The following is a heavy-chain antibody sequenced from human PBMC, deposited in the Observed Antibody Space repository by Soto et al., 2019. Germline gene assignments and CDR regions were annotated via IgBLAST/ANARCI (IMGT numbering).Heavy chain of an antibody. D-gene: IGHD1-1*01. CDR3: ATWHLQEHAYDI. V-gene: IGHV3-23*01. CDR1: GFTFSSYA. J-gene: IGHJ3*02. CDR2: ISGSGGST. Sequence: PGGSLRLSCAASGFTFSSYAMSWVRQAPGKGLEWVSAISGSGGSTYYADSVKGRFTTSSDSSRTTVYLQMNSLRPDDTAVYSCATWHLQEHAYDIWGQGTMVTVS.